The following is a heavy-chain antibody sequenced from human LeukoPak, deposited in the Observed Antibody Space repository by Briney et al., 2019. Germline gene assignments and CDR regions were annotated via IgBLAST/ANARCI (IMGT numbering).Heavy chain of an antibody. Sequence: ASVKVSCKASGYTFTSYGIIWVRQAPGQGLEWMGWISAYNGNTNYAQKLQGRVTMTTDTSTSTAYMELRSLRSDDTAVYYCARVGIVVVVAGGWFDPWGQGTLVTVSS. V-gene: IGHV1-18*01. CDR2: ISAYNGNT. CDR1: GYTFTSYG. CDR3: ARVGIVVVVAGGWFDP. D-gene: IGHD2-15*01. J-gene: IGHJ5*02.